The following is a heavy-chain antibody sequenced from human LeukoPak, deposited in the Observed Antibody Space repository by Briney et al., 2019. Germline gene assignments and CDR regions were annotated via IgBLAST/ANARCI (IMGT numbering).Heavy chain of an antibody. Sequence: GSLRLSCAASGFTFSSYWMHWVRQAPGKGLVWVSRINTDGSSTSYADSVKGRFTISRDNAKSTLYLQMNSLRAEDTAVYYCARDLRIAVAGGFDYWGQGTLVTVSS. V-gene: IGHV3-74*01. D-gene: IGHD6-19*01. CDR1: GFTFSSYW. CDR2: INTDGSST. J-gene: IGHJ4*02. CDR3: ARDLRIAVAGGFDY.